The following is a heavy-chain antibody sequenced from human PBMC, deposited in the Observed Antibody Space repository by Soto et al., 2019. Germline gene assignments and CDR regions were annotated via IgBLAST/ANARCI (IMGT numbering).Heavy chain of an antibody. Sequence: SETLSLTCTVSGGSVSSGSYYWSWIRQPPGKGLEWIGYIYYSGSTNYNPSLKSRVTISVDTSKNQFSLKLSSVTAADTAVYYCGGRLRFPGISDYRGQGTLVTVSS. CDR3: GGRLRFPGISDY. CDR1: GGSVSSGSYY. D-gene: IGHD3-3*01. CDR2: IYYSGST. J-gene: IGHJ4*02. V-gene: IGHV4-61*01.